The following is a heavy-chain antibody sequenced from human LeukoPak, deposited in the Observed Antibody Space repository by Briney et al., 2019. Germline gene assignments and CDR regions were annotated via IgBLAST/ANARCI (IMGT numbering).Heavy chain of an antibody. D-gene: IGHD3-22*01. Sequence: GGSLRLSWAASGVTVSTNFMAWVRQAPGKGLEWLSVIHSGGSSEYADPVKGGFTISRDTSKNTVYLQMNSLRAEATAVYYCARDHLYDSSGFPYDAFDIWGQGTMVTVSS. V-gene: IGHV3-53*01. CDR2: IHSGGSS. J-gene: IGHJ3*02. CDR1: GVTVSTNF. CDR3: ARDHLYDSSGFPYDAFDI.